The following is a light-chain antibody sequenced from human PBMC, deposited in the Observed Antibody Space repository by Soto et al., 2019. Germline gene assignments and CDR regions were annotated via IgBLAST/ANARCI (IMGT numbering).Light chain of an antibody. CDR1: SSNIGAGYD. V-gene: IGLV1-40*01. CDR2: VNI. J-gene: IGLJ2*01. CDR3: QSYDSSLRVL. Sequence: QSVLTQPPSVSGAPGQRGTISCTGDSSNIGAGYDVHWYQQLPGTAPKLLIYVNINRPSGVPDRFSASRSDSSASLAITGLQAEDEADYYCQSYDSSLRVLFGGGTKLTVL.